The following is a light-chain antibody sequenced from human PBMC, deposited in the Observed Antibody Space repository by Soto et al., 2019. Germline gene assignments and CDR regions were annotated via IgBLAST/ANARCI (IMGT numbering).Light chain of an antibody. CDR3: SSYTSSSTSVI. J-gene: IGLJ2*01. V-gene: IGLV2-14*01. Sequence: QSALTQPASVSGSPGQSITISCTGTSSDVGGYNYVSWYQQHPGKAPNFMIYDVSNRPSGVSNRFSGSKSGNTASLTISGLQAEDEADYYCSSYTSSSTSVIFGGGTKLTVL. CDR2: DVS. CDR1: SSDVGGYNY.